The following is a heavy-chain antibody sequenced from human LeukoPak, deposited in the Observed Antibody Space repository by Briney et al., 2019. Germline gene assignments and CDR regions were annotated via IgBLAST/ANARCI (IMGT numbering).Heavy chain of an antibody. D-gene: IGHD5-18*01. J-gene: IGHJ6*03. CDR1: GFIFNNYV. CDR2: SSNGVNT. Sequence: GGSLRLSCAASGFIFNNYVMHWVRQAPGKGLEYVSSSSNGVNTYYANSVKGRFTISRDNSKNTLYLQMNSLRAEDTAVYYCARDSRYSYDYDYYYYMDVWGKGTTVTVSS. CDR3: ARDSRYSYDYDYYYYMDV. V-gene: IGHV3-64*01.